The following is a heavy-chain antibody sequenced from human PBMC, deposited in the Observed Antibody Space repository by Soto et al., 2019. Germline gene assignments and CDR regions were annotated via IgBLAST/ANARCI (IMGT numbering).Heavy chain of an antibody. V-gene: IGHV5-51*01. Sequence: GESLKISCKGSGYSFTSYWIGWVRQMPGKGMEWMGIIYPGDSDTRYSPSFQGQVTISADKSISTAYLQWSSLKGSDTAMYYCAICEVVATISSMWKRLGPWGQATLVTV. CDR2: IYPGDSDT. CDR3: AICEVVATISSMWKRLGP. J-gene: IGHJ5*02. CDR1: GYSFTSYW. D-gene: IGHD5-12*01.